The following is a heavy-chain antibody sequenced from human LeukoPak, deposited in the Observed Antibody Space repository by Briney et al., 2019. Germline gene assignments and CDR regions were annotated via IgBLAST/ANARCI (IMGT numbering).Heavy chain of an antibody. CDR3: ARAQGIAVAGRRSWLDP. J-gene: IGHJ5*02. CDR2: INPNSGGT. V-gene: IGHV1-2*02. Sequence: ASVKVSCKASGYTLTGYYMHWVRQAPGQGLEWMGWINPNSGGTNYAQKFQGRVTMTRDTSISTAYMELSRLRSDDTAVYYCARAQGIAVAGRRSWLDPWGQGTLVTVSS. D-gene: IGHD6-19*01. CDR1: GYTLTGYY.